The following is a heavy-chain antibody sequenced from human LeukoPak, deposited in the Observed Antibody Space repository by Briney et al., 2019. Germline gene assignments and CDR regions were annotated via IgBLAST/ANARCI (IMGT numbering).Heavy chain of an antibody. Sequence: SETLSLTCAVYGGSFSGYYWSWIRQPPGKGLEWIGEINHSGSTNYNPSLKSRVTISVDTSKNQFSLKLSSVTAADTAVYYCARGNSSRGYSYGPSTYGMDVWGQGTTVTVSS. V-gene: IGHV4-34*01. J-gene: IGHJ6*02. CDR1: GGSFSGYY. D-gene: IGHD5-18*01. CDR3: ARGNSSRGYSYGPSTYGMDV. CDR2: INHSGST.